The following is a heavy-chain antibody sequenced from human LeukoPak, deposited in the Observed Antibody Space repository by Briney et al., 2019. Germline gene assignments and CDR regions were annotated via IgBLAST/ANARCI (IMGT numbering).Heavy chain of an antibody. V-gene: IGHV4-38-2*01. CDR1: GYSISSGYY. CDR2: IYHSGST. J-gene: IGHJ3*01. CDR3: ARRRVGASGGDAFDF. D-gene: IGHD1-26*01. Sequence: SETLSLTCAVSGYSISSGYYWGWIRQPPGKGLEWIGSIYHSGSTYYNPSLKSRVTISVDTPKNQFSLKLSSVTAADTAVYYCARRRVGASGGDAFDFWGQGTMVTVSS.